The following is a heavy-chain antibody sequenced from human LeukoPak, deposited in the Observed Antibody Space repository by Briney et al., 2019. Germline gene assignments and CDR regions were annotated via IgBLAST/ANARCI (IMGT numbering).Heavy chain of an antibody. CDR1: GDSISSYH. Sequence: PSEALSLTCTVSGDSISSYHWSWIRQPPGKGLELIGYIYYSGNTNYDPSLKSRVTISVDTSKNHFSLKLSSVTAADTAGYYCARGRCWGNTGPFDSWAQGTLVTVSS. D-gene: IGHD3-16*01. CDR2: IYYSGNT. J-gene: IGHJ4*02. V-gene: IGHV4-59*01. CDR3: ARGRCWGNTGPFDS.